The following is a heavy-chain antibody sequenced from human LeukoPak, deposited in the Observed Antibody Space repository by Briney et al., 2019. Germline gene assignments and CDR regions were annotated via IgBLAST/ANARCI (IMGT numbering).Heavy chain of an antibody. D-gene: IGHD5-18*01. V-gene: IGHV3-7*01. Sequence: GGSLRLSCAASGFTFSSYWMSWVRRAPGKGLEWVANIKQDGSEKYYVDSVKGRFTISRDNAKNSLYLQMNSLRAEDTVVYYCARDGYRNWFDPWGQGTLVTVSS. J-gene: IGHJ5*02. CDR3: ARDGYRNWFDP. CDR1: GFTFSSYW. CDR2: IKQDGSEK.